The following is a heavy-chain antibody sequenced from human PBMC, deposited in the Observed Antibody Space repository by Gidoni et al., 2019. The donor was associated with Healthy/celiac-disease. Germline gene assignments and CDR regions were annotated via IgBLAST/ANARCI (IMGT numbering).Heavy chain of an antibody. V-gene: IGHV4-34*01. J-gene: IGHJ4*02. CDR1: GRSFSGYY. CDR2: IKHSGST. CDR3: ARGLHTYYYGSGSWGY. Sequence: QVQLQQWGAGLLKPSETLSLTFAVHGRSFSGYYWSWIRQPPGKGLEWIGEIKHSGSTNYNPSLKSRVTISVDTSKNQFSLKLSAVTAADTAVYYCARGLHTYYYGSGSWGYWGQGTLVTVSS. D-gene: IGHD3-10*01.